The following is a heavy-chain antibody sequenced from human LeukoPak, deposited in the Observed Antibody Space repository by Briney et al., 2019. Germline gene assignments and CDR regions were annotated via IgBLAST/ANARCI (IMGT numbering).Heavy chain of an antibody. J-gene: IGHJ4*02. V-gene: IGHV3-49*04. D-gene: IGHD1-26*01. CDR1: GFTFGDYA. CDR3: TIDRDSGSYRYSLS. Sequence: PGGSMRLSCTASGFTFGDYAMSWVRQAPGKGLEWVGFIRSKAYGGTTEYAASVKGRFTISRDDSKSIAYLQMNSMNTEDTAVYYCTIDRDSGSYRYSLSWGQGTLVTVSS. CDR2: IRSKAYGGTT.